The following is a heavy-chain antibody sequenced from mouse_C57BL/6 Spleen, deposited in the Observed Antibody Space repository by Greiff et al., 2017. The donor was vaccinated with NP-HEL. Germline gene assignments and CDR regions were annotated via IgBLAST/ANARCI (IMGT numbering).Heavy chain of an antibody. J-gene: IGHJ4*01. CDR2: ISDGGSYT. CDR1: GFTFSSYA. CDR3: ARDRGGYDYEYAMDY. D-gene: IGHD2-4*01. V-gene: IGHV5-4*01. Sequence: EVHLVESGGGLVKPGGSLKLSCAASGFTFSSYAMSWVRQTPEKRLEWVATISDGGSYTYYPDNVKGRFTISRDNAKNNLYLQMSHLKSEDTAMYYCARDRGGYDYEYAMDYWGQGTSVTVSS.